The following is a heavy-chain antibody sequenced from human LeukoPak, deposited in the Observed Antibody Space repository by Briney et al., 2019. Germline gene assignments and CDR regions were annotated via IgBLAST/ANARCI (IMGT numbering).Heavy chain of an antibody. Sequence: ASVKVSCKASGYTFTSYGISWVRQAPGQGLEWMGWISAYNGNTNYAQKLQGRVTMTTDTSTSTAYMELRSLRSDDTAVYYCARWEWSGYNYYYYYYYMDVWGKGATVTVSS. CDR2: ISAYNGNT. J-gene: IGHJ6*03. D-gene: IGHD3-22*01. CDR3: ARWEWSGYNYYYYYYYMDV. CDR1: GYTFTSYG. V-gene: IGHV1-18*01.